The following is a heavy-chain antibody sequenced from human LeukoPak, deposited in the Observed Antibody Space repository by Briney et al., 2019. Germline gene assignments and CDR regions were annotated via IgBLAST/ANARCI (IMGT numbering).Heavy chain of an antibody. CDR2: ITNSGSTI. CDR3: VRGGGPSYKYNAFDI. J-gene: IGHJ3*02. V-gene: IGHV3-48*03. Sequence: GGSLILSCTVSGFTFSIFEMNWVRQAPGKGLEWVAYITNSGSTIDYADSVKGRFTISRDNARNSLYLQMSSLRAEDTAVYYCVRGGGPSYKYNAFDIWGQGTMVTVSS. D-gene: IGHD2-15*01. CDR1: GFTFSIFE.